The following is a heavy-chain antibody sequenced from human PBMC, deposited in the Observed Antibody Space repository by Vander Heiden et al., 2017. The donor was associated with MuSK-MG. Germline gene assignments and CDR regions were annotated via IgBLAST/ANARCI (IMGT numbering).Heavy chain of an antibody. CDR3: ATGYGDYVGED. CDR1: GFTFDSST. D-gene: IGHD4-17*01. V-gene: IGHV3-43*01. Sequence: EVQLVESGGAVVESGGSLRRSCATSGFTFDSSTMHWVRQAPGKGLEWVSLVNWDGEYTAYADSVKGRFTISRDNSKNSLYLQMDSLRADDTALYYCATGYGDYVGEDWGQGTLVTVSS. CDR2: VNWDGEYT. J-gene: IGHJ4*02.